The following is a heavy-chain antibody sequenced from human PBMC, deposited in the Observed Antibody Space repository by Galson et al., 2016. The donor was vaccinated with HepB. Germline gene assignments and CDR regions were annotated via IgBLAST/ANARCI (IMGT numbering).Heavy chain of an antibody. J-gene: IGHJ1*01. V-gene: IGHV3-30-3*02. CDR1: GFTFSXXX. CDR2: XXYDXXXK. D-gene: IGHD3-9*01. Sequence: SLRLSCAGSGFTFSXXXMHXXXQAXXXGLXXVAXXXYDXXXKXXXDAXXGRFTVSRDNLKETXDLQXXSLKPEDTAVYYCAKDGFSGSTYYLDSWGQXSLXXVS. CDR3: AKDGFSGSTYYLDS.